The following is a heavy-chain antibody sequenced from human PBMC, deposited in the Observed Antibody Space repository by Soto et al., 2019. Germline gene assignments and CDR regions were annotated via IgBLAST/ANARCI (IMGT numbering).Heavy chain of an antibody. CDR2: IYPGDSDT. Sequence: GESLKISCKGSGYSFTSYWIGWVRQMPGKGLEWMGIIYPGDSDTRYSPSFQGQVTISADKSISTAYLQWSSLKASDTAMYYCAGYYYDSSGYYNWFDPWGQGTLVTVS. V-gene: IGHV5-51*01. J-gene: IGHJ5*02. CDR3: AGYYYDSSGYYNWFDP. CDR1: GYSFTSYW. D-gene: IGHD3-22*01.